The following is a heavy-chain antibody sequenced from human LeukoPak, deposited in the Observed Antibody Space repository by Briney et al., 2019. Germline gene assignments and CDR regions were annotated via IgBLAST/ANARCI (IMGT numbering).Heavy chain of an antibody. D-gene: IGHD6-13*01. V-gene: IGHV3-7*01. Sequence: GGSLRLSRAASGFSFSRNWMSWVRQAPGKGLEWVANINQDGSEKYYVDSVKGRFTISRDNAKISLSLQMNSLTAEDTAVYYCAGSAGDVWGKGTTVTVSS. CDR1: GFSFSRNW. J-gene: IGHJ6*04. CDR3: AGSAGDV. CDR2: INQDGSEK.